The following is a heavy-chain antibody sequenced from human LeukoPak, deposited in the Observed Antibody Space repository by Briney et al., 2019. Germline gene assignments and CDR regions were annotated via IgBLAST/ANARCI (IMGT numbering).Heavy chain of an antibody. CDR3: SRGGGGQLVYP. Sequence: ASVKVSCKASGYTFSTYDINWVRQAPGQGLEWMGWMSPHTGYAGYAQKFQGRVTITTNTSISTAYMELSSLTSEDTAVYYCSRGGGGQLVYPWGQGTLVIVSS. CDR1: GYTFSTYD. CDR2: MSPHTGYA. J-gene: IGHJ5*02. D-gene: IGHD6-6*01. V-gene: IGHV1-8*03.